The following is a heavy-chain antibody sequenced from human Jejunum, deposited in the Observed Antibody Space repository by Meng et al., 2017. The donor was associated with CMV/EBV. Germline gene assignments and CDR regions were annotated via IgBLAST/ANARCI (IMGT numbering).Heavy chain of an antibody. Sequence: GFTVRNNYMPWVRQAPGKGLEWVSGIYPGGTTYYADSVKGRFTISRDNSKNTLYLQMNSLRAEDTAVYYCAREASSSSGPVGGDYWGQGTRVTVSS. J-gene: IGHJ4*02. CDR1: GFTVRNNY. D-gene: IGHD6-6*01. V-gene: IGHV3-66*02. CDR2: IYPGGTT. CDR3: AREASSSSGPVGGDY.